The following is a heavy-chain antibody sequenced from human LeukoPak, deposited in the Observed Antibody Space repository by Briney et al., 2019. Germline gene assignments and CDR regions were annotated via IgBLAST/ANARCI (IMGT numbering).Heavy chain of an antibody. CDR2: IKQDGSEK. J-gene: IGHJ4*02. CDR3: AKDIGRYVLLISYFDY. V-gene: IGHV3-7*01. Sequence: GGSLRLSCAASGFTLSNYWMSWVRQAPGKGLEWVANIKQDGSEKYYVDSVKGRFTISRDNSKNTLYLQMNSLRAEDTAVYYCAKDIGRYVLLISYFDYWGQGTLVTVSS. D-gene: IGHD3-10*01. CDR1: GFTLSNYW.